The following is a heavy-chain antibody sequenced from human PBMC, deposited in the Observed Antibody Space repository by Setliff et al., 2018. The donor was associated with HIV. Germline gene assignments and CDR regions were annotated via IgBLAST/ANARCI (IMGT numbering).Heavy chain of an antibody. Sequence: SETLSLTCTVSGGSINYYYWNWIRQPAGKGLEWLGRIHSNGNTNFNPSLKSRINMSVDMSKNQVSMKLTSLTAADTALYYCARGRKAVGDWFDPWGQGIQVTVSS. D-gene: IGHD1-26*01. CDR2: IHSNGNT. V-gene: IGHV4-4*07. J-gene: IGHJ5*02. CDR1: GGSINYYY. CDR3: ARGRKAVGDWFDP.